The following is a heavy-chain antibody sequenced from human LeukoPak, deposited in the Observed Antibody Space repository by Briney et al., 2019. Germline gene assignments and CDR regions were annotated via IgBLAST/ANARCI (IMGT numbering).Heavy chain of an antibody. V-gene: IGHV4-59*03. CDR2: IHYSGST. CDR3: AKFGLYYNMDV. J-gene: IGHJ6*02. D-gene: IGHD3-16*01. Sequence: PSETLSLTCAVSGGSISGVYWTWIRHPPGKGLEFIGQIHYSGSTDYNPSLKSRITMSVDTSKNQFFLSLHSVTAADTAVYYCAKFGLYYNMDVWGQGTRVTVSS. CDR1: GGSISGVY.